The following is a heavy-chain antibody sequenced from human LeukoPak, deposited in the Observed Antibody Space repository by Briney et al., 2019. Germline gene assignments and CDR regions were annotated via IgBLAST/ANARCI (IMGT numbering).Heavy chain of an antibody. CDR2: ISYIGTT. Sequence: SETLSLTCAVSGDSFSSHYWTWIRQPPGRGLEWIGYISYIGTTNYNPSLKSRATISIDTPKNQFSLKLSSVTTADTAVYYCARDLVTVTKGFDIWGLGTMVSVSS. D-gene: IGHD4-17*01. J-gene: IGHJ3*02. V-gene: IGHV4-59*11. CDR3: ARDLVTVTKGFDI. CDR1: GDSFSSHY.